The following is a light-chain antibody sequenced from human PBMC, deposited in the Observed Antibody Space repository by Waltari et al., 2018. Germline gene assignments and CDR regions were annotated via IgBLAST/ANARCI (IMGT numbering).Light chain of an antibody. V-gene: IGKV3-20*01. CDR3: QKYDSLPAT. Sequence: EVVLTQSPGSLSLSPGERATLSCRASQSVSKYLAWYQQKPGQAPRLLIYHASSRATGIPDRFRCSGFWTDFSLTISRLEPEDFAVYYCQKYDSLPATFGQGTKVEIK. CDR1: QSVSKY. CDR2: HAS. J-gene: IGKJ1*01.